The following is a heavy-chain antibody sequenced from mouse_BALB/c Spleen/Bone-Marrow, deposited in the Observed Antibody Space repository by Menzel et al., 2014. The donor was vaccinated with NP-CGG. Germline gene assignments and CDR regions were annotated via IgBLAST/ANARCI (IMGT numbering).Heavy chain of an antibody. CDR3: ARNYGYGKSFAY. D-gene: IGHD2-2*01. Sequence: EVQRVESGAELVKPGASVKLSYTASGFNIKDTYMHWVKQRPEQGLGWIGRIDPANGNTKYDPKFQGKATITADTSSNTAYLQLSSLTSEDTALYYCARNYGYGKSFAYWGQGTLVTVSA. CDR2: IDPANGNT. CDR1: GFNIKDTY. V-gene: IGHV14-3*02. J-gene: IGHJ3*01.